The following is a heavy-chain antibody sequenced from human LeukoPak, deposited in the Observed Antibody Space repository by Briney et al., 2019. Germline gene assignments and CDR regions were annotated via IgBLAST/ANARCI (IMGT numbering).Heavy chain of an antibody. CDR3: ARVYYYGSGSYHNYYYYGMDV. D-gene: IGHD3-10*01. Sequence: GGSLRLSCAASGFTFSSYSMNWVRQAPGKGLEWVSSISSSSSYIYYADSVKGRFTISRDNAKNSLYLQMNSLRAEDTAVYHCARVYYYGSGSYHNYYYYGMDVWGQGTTVTVSS. CDR2: ISSSSSYI. V-gene: IGHV3-21*01. J-gene: IGHJ6*02. CDR1: GFTFSSYS.